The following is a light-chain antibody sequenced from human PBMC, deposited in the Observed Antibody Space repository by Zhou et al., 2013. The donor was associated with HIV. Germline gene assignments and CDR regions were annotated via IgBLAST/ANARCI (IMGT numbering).Light chain of an antibody. Sequence: DSQVTQSPSSLSASVGDSVVITCRASRNIRKFLNWFQAKPGEVPRLLIYSASTLERGVPPRFTGSSSGTNFSLTIANVQPEDSGTYFCQQTYIAPLTFGGGTKVEIK. CDR1: RNIRKF. CDR2: SAS. V-gene: IGKV1-39*01. J-gene: IGKJ4*01. CDR3: QQTYIAPLT.